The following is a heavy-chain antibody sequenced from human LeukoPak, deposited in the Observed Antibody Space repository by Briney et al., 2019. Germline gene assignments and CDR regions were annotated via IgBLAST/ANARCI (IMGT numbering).Heavy chain of an antibody. J-gene: IGHJ4*02. CDR3: ARVLRFGELSIDY. CDR1: GYTFTCYD. D-gene: IGHD3-10*01. V-gene: IGHV1-8*03. CDR2: MNPNSGNT. Sequence: ASVKVSCKASGYTFTCYDINWVRQATGQGLEWMGWMNPNSGNTGYAQKFQGRVTITRNTSISTAYMELSSLRSEDTAVYYCARVLRFGELSIDYWGQGTLVTVSS.